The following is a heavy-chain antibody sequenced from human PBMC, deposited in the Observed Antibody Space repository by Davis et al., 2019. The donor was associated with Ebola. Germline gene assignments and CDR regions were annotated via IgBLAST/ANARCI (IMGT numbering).Heavy chain of an antibody. D-gene: IGHD1-26*01. V-gene: IGHV3-23*01. CDR1: GFIFSSYV. Sequence: GESLKISCAASGFIFSSYVMSWVRQAPGKGLEWVSTLGTSADTYYADSVQGRFTISRDNSKNTLYLQMNGLRVEDTAIYYCAKDTSNIWFDIWGQGTMVTVSS. CDR2: LGTSADT. J-gene: IGHJ3*02. CDR3: AKDTSNIWFDI.